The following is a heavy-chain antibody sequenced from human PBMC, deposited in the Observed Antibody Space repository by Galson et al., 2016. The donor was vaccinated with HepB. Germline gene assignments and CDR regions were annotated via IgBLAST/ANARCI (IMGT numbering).Heavy chain of an antibody. Sequence: SLRLSCAASTFTFRNYGMSWVRQAPGKGLEWVANIEQDGTDKYYVDSVKGRFTISRDNAKNSLFLQMNSLRAEDTAVYYCARSWGRGSQTYPLEHWGQGTLVTVSS. CDR3: ARSWGRGSQTYPLEH. J-gene: IGHJ4*02. CDR2: IEQDGTDK. V-gene: IGHV3-7*01. D-gene: IGHD1-26*01. CDR1: TFTFRNYG.